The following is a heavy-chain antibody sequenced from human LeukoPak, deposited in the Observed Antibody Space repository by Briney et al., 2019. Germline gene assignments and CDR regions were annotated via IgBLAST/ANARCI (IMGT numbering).Heavy chain of an antibody. D-gene: IGHD6-13*01. CDR2: ISAHNGNT. J-gene: IGHJ6*02. V-gene: IGHV1-18*01. CDR1: GYTFTSYD. CDR3: ASSSRGYYYGMDV. Sequence: ASVRVSCKASGYTFTSYDFNWVRQAPGQGLEWLGWISAHNGNTMYARKFQGRVTMTTDTSTSTAYMELRSLRSDDTAVYYCASSSRGYYYGMDVWGQGTTVTVSS.